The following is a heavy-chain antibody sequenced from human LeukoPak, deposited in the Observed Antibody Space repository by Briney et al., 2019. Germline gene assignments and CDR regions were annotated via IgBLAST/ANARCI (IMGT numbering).Heavy chain of an antibody. CDR3: ARSWGSGSYYNEALGYFDL. Sequence: PVGSLRLSCAASGFTFSSYWMHWVRQAPGKGLVWVSHINGNGGSTSYAGSVKGRFTVSRDNAKNTLYLQMNSLRAEDTAVYYCARSWGSGSYYNEALGYFDLWGRGTLGTVSS. D-gene: IGHD3-10*01. V-gene: IGHV3-74*01. CDR1: GFTFSSYW. J-gene: IGHJ2*01. CDR2: INGNGGST.